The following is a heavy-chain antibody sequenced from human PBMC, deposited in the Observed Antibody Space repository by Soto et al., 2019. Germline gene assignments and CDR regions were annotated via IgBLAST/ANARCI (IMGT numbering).Heavy chain of an antibody. CDR3: ARGYTVFGEVTRYHLDY. V-gene: IGHV3-7*01. Sequence: GGSLRLSCAASGLTVSSYWMSWVRQAPGKGLGWVANIQQDGSAKYYADSVKGRFTISRDNAKNSLHLQMNSLRAEDTAVYYCARGYTVFGEVTRYHLDYWGQGIQVTVSS. CDR1: GLTVSSYW. CDR2: IQQDGSAK. D-gene: IGHD3-3*01. J-gene: IGHJ4*02.